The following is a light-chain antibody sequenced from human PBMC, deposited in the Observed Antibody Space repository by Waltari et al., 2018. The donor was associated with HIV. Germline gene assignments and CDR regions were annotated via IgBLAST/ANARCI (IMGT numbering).Light chain of an antibody. CDR3: SSYSSSATPVL. V-gene: IGLV2-14*03. J-gene: IGLJ2*01. CDR2: EVT. Sequence: QPALTQPASMSGSPGQSITLSCTGTNGDIGGYNYVSWYQQHPGQAPKLIIFEVTKRPSGIPSRFSGSKSGNSASLSISGLQAEDEADYYCSSYSSSATPVLFGGGTKLTVL. CDR1: NGDIGGYNY.